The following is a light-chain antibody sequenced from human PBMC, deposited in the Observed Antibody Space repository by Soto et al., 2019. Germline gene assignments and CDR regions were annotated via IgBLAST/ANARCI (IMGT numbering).Light chain of an antibody. J-gene: IGLJ1*01. Sequence: QSALAQPASVSGSPGQSITISCTGTSSDVGAYNSVSWYQQHPHRAPQVIIYKGTQRPSGVSNRFSGSTSGNAASLTISDLQDDEEADYFCCSSEPESTYVFGTGTKVTV. V-gene: IGLV2-23*01. CDR1: SSDVGAYNS. CDR3: CSSEPESTYV. CDR2: KGT.